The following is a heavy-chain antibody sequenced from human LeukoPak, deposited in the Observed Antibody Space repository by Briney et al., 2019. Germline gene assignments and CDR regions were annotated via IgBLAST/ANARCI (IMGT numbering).Heavy chain of an antibody. CDR2: IIPIFGTA. CDR3: ARDSGRDDSSGYYYLYYGMDV. D-gene: IGHD3-22*01. V-gene: IGHV1-69*13. J-gene: IGHJ6*02. CDR1: GGTFSSYA. Sequence: SVKVSCKASGGTFSSYAISWVRQAPGQELEWMGGIIPIFGTANYAQKFQGRVTITADESTSTAYMELSSLRSEDTAVYYCARDSGRDDSSGYYYLYYGMDVWGQGTTVTVSS.